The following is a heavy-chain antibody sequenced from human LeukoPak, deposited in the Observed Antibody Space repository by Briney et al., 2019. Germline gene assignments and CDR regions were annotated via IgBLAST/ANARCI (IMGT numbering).Heavy chain of an antibody. D-gene: IGHD2-2*01. V-gene: IGHV3-48*01. CDR2: ISSSSSTI. J-gene: IGHJ5*02. Sequence: QPGGSLRLSCAASGFTFSSYSMNWVRQAPGKGLEWVSYISSSSSTIYYADSVKGRFTISRDNAKNSLYLQMNSLRAEDTAVYYCARETRLQDIVVVPAANWFDPWGQGTLVTVSS. CDR1: GFTFSSYS. CDR3: ARETRLQDIVVVPAANWFDP.